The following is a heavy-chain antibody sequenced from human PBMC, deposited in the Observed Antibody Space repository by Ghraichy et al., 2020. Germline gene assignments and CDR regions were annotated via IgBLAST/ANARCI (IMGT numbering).Heavy chain of an antibody. V-gene: IGHV3-33*01. CDR1: GFTFSSYG. J-gene: IGHJ4*02. CDR3: ARDAFRTPKEIDY. D-gene: IGHD3-16*01. CDR2: IWYDGSNK. Sequence: GGSLRLSCAASGFTFSSYGMHWVRQAPGKGLEWVAVIWYDGSNKYYADSVKGRFTISRDNSKNTLYLQMNSLRAEDTAVYYCARDAFRTPKEIDYWGQGTLVTVSS.